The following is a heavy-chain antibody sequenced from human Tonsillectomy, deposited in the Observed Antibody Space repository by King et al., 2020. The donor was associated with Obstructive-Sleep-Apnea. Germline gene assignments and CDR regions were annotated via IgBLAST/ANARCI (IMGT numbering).Heavy chain of an antibody. CDR1: GFTFSYHS. CDR3: ASGSAPAFSHYVMDV. CDR2: ISSSISTM. V-gene: IGHV3-48*04. Sequence: VQLVESGGGLVQPGGSLRLSCAASGFTFSYHSMNWVRQAPGKGLEWVSYISSSISTMYYADSVKGRFTISRDNAKNSLYLQMNSLRAEDTAVYYCASGSAPAFSHYVMDVWGQGTTVTVSS. D-gene: IGHD3-10*01. J-gene: IGHJ6*02.